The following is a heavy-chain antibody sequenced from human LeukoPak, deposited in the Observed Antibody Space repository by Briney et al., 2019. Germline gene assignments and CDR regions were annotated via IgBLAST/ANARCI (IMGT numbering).Heavy chain of an antibody. V-gene: IGHV3-64*01. CDR1: GFTFSSYW. CDR2: ISSNGGST. CDR3: ARVSGYGDSYYFDC. J-gene: IGHJ4*02. D-gene: IGHD4-17*01. Sequence: GGPLRLSCAASGFTFSSYWMSWVRQAPGKGLEYVSAISSNGGSTYYANSVKGRFTISRDNSKNTLYLQMGSLRAEDMAVYYCARVSGYGDSYYFDCWGQGTLVTVSS.